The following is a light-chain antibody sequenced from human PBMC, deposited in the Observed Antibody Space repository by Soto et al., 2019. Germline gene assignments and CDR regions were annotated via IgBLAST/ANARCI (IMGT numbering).Light chain of an antibody. V-gene: IGKV3-11*01. CDR2: ESS. CDR3: QQFGSPRT. Sequence: EIVLTQSPATLSLSPGERATLSCRASQSVDNYLDWYQQKPGQAPRLLIYESSNRATGIPARFSGSGSGTDFTLTISRLEPEDFAVYYCQQFGSPRTFGQGTKVDIK. J-gene: IGKJ1*01. CDR1: QSVDNY.